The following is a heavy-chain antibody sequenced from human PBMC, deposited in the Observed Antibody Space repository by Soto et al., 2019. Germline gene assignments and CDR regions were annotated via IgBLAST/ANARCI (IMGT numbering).Heavy chain of an antibody. V-gene: IGHV1-2*02. CDR3: ARERGLVLMVYARGYGMDV. CDR2: LNPNSGGT. D-gene: IGHD2-8*01. J-gene: IGHJ6*02. Sequence: GASVKVSCKASGYTFTGYYMHWVRQAPGQGLEWMGWLNPNSGGTNYAQKFQGRVTMTRDTSISTAYMELSRLRSGDTAVYYCARERGLVLMVYARGYGMDVWGQGTTVTVSS. CDR1: GYTFTGYY.